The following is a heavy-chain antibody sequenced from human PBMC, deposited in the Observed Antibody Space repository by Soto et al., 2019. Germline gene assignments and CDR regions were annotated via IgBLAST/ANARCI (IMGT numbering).Heavy chain of an antibody. J-gene: IGHJ4*02. Sequence: PGGSLRLSCAASGFTFDDYAMHWVRQAPGKGLEWVSSISWNSNNIGYADSVKGRFTISRDNAKNSLYLQMNSLRADDTAFYYCARGVSAGVDYWGQGTLVTVSS. CDR1: GFTFDDYA. D-gene: IGHD1-26*01. CDR2: ISWNSNNI. CDR3: ARGVSAGVDY. V-gene: IGHV3-9*01.